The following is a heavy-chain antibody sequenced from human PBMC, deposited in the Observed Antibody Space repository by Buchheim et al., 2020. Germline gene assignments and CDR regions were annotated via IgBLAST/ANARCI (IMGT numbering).Heavy chain of an antibody. Sequence: QVQLVESGGGVVQPGRSLRLSCAASGFTFSSYGMHWVRQAPGKGLEWVAVISYDGSNKYYADSVKGRFTISRDNSKKTLYLQMNSLRAEDTAVYYCAKDLGYCSSTSCSTAPDYWGQGTL. CDR1: GFTFSSYG. CDR2: ISYDGSNK. V-gene: IGHV3-30*18. D-gene: IGHD2-2*02. J-gene: IGHJ4*02. CDR3: AKDLGYCSSTSCSTAPDY.